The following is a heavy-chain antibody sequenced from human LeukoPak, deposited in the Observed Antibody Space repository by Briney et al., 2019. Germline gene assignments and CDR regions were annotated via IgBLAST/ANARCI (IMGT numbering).Heavy chain of an antibody. CDR1: GFTFSSYS. J-gene: IGHJ4*02. Sequence: EGSLRLSCAASGFTFSSYSMNWVRQAPGKGLEWVSSISSSSSYIYYADSVKGRFTISRDNAKNSLYLQMNSLRAEDTAVYYCARDRDYDFWSGYCFDYWGQGTLVTVSS. CDR3: ARDRDYDFWSGYCFDY. V-gene: IGHV3-21*01. D-gene: IGHD3-3*01. CDR2: ISSSSSYI.